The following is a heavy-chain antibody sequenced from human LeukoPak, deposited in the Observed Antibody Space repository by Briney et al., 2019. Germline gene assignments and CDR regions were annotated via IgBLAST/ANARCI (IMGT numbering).Heavy chain of an antibody. J-gene: IGHJ4*02. V-gene: IGHV1-2*06. CDR1: GYTFTGYY. CDR2: INANSGGT. CDR3: AREFNYYDSSGYYYDFDY. D-gene: IGHD3-22*01. Sequence: ASVKVSFKASGYTFTGYYMHWVRQAPGQGLEWMGRINANSGGTNYAQKFQGRVTMTRDTSTSTAYMELSRLRSDDTAVYYCAREFNYYDSSGYYYDFDYWGQGTLVTVFS.